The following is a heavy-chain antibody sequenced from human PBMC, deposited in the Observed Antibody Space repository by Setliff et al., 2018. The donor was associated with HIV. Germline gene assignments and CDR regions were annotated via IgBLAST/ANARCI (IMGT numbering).Heavy chain of an antibody. CDR1: GYSFSGYY. D-gene: IGHD3-16*01. CDR2: INPSGGST. V-gene: IGHV1-46*01. J-gene: IGHJ6*03. CDR3: ARLRGEGGYYYMDV. Sequence: GASVKVSCKASGYSFSGYYLHWVRRAPGQGLEWMGIINPSGGSTSYAQKFQGRVTMTRDTSTSTVYMELSSLRSEDTAVYYCARLRGEGGYYYMDVWGKGTTVTVSS.